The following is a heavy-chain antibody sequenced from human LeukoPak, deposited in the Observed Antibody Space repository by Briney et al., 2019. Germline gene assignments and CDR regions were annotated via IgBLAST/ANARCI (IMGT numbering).Heavy chain of an antibody. Sequence: SQTLSLTCTVSGGSISSGGYYWSWIRQHPGKGLEWIGYIYYSGSTYYNPSLKSRVTISVDTSKNQFSLKLSSVTAADTAVYYCARGCRAAGHFYYYYYGMDVWGKGTTVTVSS. CDR1: GGSISSGGYY. CDR2: IYYSGST. V-gene: IGHV4-31*03. D-gene: IGHD6-13*01. CDR3: ARGCRAAGHFYYYYYGMDV. J-gene: IGHJ6*04.